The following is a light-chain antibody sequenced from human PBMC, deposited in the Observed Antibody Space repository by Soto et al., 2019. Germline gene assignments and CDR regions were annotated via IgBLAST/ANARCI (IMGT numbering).Light chain of an antibody. CDR1: QGVSAY. V-gene: IGKV1-39*01. Sequence: DIQMTQSPSSLPASVGDRVTITCRASQGVSAYLLWYQQRQGTAPKLLIYGASNLVSGVPSRFSGSGSGTTFTLSISSLQPEDFATYYCQQSYKTPHTFGQGTKLETK. CDR3: QQSYKTPHT. J-gene: IGKJ2*01. CDR2: GAS.